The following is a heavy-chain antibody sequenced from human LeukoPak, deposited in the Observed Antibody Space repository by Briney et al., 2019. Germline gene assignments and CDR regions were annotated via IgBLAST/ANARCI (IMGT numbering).Heavy chain of an antibody. Sequence: SETLSLTCTVSGGSISSYYWSWIRQPPGKGLEWIGYIYYSGSTNYNPSLKSRLTISVDTSKNQFSLKLSSVTAADTAVYYCAGTSRGWFDPWGQGTLVTVSS. D-gene: IGHD2-2*01. J-gene: IGHJ5*02. CDR2: IYYSGST. CDR1: GGSISSYY. CDR3: AGTSRGWFDP. V-gene: IGHV4-59*01.